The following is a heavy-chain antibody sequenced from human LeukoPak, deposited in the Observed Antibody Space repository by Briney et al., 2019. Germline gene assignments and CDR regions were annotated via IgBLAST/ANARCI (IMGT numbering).Heavy chain of an antibody. CDR2: INPSGGST. Sequence: ASVKVSFKASGYTFTSYYMHWVRQAPGQGLEWMGIINPSGGSTSYAQKFQGRVTMTRDTSTSTVYMELSSLRSEDTAVYYCARARDNYDISSFSALDYWGQGTLVTVSS. D-gene: IGHD3-22*01. J-gene: IGHJ4*02. V-gene: IGHV1-46*01. CDR1: GYTFTSYY. CDR3: ARARDNYDISSFSALDY.